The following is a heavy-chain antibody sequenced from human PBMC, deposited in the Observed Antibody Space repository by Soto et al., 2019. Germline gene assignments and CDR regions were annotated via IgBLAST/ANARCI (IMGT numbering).Heavy chain of an antibody. CDR2: ISSSGGSI. D-gene: IGHD3-10*01. V-gene: IGHV3-48*02. Sequence: PGESLKISCVASGFTFSRYVMTWVRQAPGKGLEWVSTISSSGGSIYYADSVKGRFTISRDNAKNSLYLQMNSLRDEDTAVYYCASRAGGYGSGSYLYYYYGMDVWGQGTTVTVSS. CDR3: ASRAGGYGSGSYLYYYYGMDV. J-gene: IGHJ6*02. CDR1: GFTFSRYV.